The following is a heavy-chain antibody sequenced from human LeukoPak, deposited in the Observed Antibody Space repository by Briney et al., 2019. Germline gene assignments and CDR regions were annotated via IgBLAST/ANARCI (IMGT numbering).Heavy chain of an antibody. Sequence: GGSLRLSCTASGFTFSDSAMSWVRQAPGKGLEWVGFIRSKAYGGTAEYAASVKGRFTISRDDSKSIAYLQMSSLKSEDTAVYYCSREVVVAQHWFNPWGQGTLVTVSS. CDR1: GFTFSDSA. J-gene: IGHJ5*02. CDR2: IRSKAYGGTA. D-gene: IGHD2-15*01. CDR3: SREVVVAQHWFNP. V-gene: IGHV3-49*04.